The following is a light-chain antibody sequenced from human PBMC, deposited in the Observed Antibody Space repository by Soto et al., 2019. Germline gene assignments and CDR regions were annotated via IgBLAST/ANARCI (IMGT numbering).Light chain of an antibody. CDR2: LNNDGSH. Sequence: QLVLTQSPSASASLGASVKLTCTLSSGHSSYAIAWHQKQSGEGPRYLMDLNNDGSHTKGDGIPDRFSGSSSGADRYLIISSLQSEDEADYYCQTWGTGFQFFGGGTKLTVL. J-gene: IGLJ2*01. CDR3: QTWGTGFQF. CDR1: SGHSSYA. V-gene: IGLV4-69*01.